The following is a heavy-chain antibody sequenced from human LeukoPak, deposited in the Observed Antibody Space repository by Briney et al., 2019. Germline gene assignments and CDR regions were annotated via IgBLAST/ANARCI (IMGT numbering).Heavy chain of an antibody. V-gene: IGHV5-51*01. CDR3: ARLNYDILTGYAIDYYYMDV. D-gene: IGHD3-9*01. CDR1: GYSFTSYW. Sequence: GESLKISCKGSGYSFTSYWIGWVRQMPGKGLEWMGIIYPGDSDTRYSPSFQGQVTISADKSISTAYLQWSSLKASDTAMYYCARLNYDILTGYAIDYYYMDVWGKGTTVTISS. J-gene: IGHJ6*03. CDR2: IYPGDSDT.